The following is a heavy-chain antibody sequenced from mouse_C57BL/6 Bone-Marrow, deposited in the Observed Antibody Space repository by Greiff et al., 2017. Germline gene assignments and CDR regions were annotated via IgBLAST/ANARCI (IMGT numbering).Heavy chain of an antibody. CDR2: ISYSGST. Sequence: DVQLQESGPGLAKPSPTLSLTCSVSGYSITSYYWNWIRKFPGNKLEYMGYISYSGSTYYNPSLKSRISITRDTSKNQYYLQLNSVTTEDTATYDCAIVYYGSDYAMDYWGQGTSVTVSS. D-gene: IGHD1-1*01. J-gene: IGHJ4*01. CDR1: GYSITSYY. CDR3: AIVYYGSDYAMDY. V-gene: IGHV3-8*01.